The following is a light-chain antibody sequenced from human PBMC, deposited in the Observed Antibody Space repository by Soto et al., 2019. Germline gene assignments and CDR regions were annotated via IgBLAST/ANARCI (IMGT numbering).Light chain of an antibody. CDR1: SSDVGTYNF. CDR3: SSYSSTSTPGV. J-gene: IGLJ3*02. CDR2: EVS. V-gene: IGLV2-14*01. Sequence: QSALTQPASVSGSPGQSITISCTGTSSDVGTYNFVSWYQQHPGKAPKLMIYEVSSRPSGVSNRFSGSKSGNTASLTISGLQAEDEADYYCSSYSSTSTPGVFGAGTKLTVL.